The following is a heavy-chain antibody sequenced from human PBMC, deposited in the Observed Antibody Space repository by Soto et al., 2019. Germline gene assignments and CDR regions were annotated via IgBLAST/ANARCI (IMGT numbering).Heavy chain of an antibody. CDR3: ARDSSGYDFYYYYGMDV. CDR2: IIPILGIA. Sequence: QVQLVQSGAEVKKPGSSVKVSCEASGGTFSSYTITWVRQAPGQGLEWMGRIIPILGIANYAQKFQGRVTITADKSTSTAYMELSSLRSEDTAVYYCARDSSGYDFYYYYGMDVWGQGTTVPVSS. D-gene: IGHD5-12*01. J-gene: IGHJ6*02. CDR1: GGTFSSYT. V-gene: IGHV1-69*08.